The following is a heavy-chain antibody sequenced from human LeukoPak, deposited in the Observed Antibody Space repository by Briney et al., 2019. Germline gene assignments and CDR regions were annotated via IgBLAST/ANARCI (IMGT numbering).Heavy chain of an antibody. CDR3: ARDRVVVAATGIINWFDP. Sequence: ASVKVSCKASGYTFTSYGISWVRQAPGQGLEWMGWISAYNGNTNYAQKLQGRVTMTTDTSTSTAYMELRSLRSDDTAVYYCARDRVVVAATGIINWFDPWGQGTLVTVSS. J-gene: IGHJ5*02. V-gene: IGHV1-18*01. CDR1: GYTFTSYG. D-gene: IGHD2-15*01. CDR2: ISAYNGNT.